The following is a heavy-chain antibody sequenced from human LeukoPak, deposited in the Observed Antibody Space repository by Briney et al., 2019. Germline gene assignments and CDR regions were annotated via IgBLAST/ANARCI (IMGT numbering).Heavy chain of an antibody. D-gene: IGHD3-10*01. Sequence: SQTLSLTCAISGDSVSSKNAVWAWIRQSPSTDLEWLGRTYYRSQWYSDYAVSVRSRININPDTSKNQFSLQLKSVTPEDTAVYYCARGSYGLGGFWDYYLDYWAQGTVVTVSS. CDR1: GDSVSSKNAV. CDR2: TYYRSQWYS. J-gene: IGHJ4*02. CDR3: ARGSYGLGGFWDYYLDY. V-gene: IGHV6-1*01.